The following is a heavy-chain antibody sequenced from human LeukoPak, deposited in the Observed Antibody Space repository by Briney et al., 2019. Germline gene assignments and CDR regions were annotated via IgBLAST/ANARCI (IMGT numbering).Heavy chain of an antibody. D-gene: IGHD2-2*01. V-gene: IGHV1-18*01. Sequence: ASVKVSCKASGYTFTSYGISWVRQAPGQGLEWMGWISAYNGNTNYAQKLQGRVTMTTDTSTSTAYMELRSLRSDDTAVYYCAREGLSPRYCSSTSCYRVYYYYGMDVWGQGTTVTVSS. CDR3: AREGLSPRYCSSTSCYRVYYYYGMDV. CDR1: GYTFTSYG. CDR2: ISAYNGNT. J-gene: IGHJ6*02.